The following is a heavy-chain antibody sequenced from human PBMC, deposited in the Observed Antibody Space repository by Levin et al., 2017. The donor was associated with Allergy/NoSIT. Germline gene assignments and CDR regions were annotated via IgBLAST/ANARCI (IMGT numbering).Heavy chain of an antibody. J-gene: IGHJ1*01. CDR1: GFTFSSHY. Sequence: PGGSLRLSCAASGFTFSSHYMSWVRQAPGRGLEWVSAIYSGGSTYYADSVKGRFTTSRDNSKNTLYLQMNNLRAGDTAVYYCARDLGPGGYFQRWGQGTLVTVSS. V-gene: IGHV3-66*02. D-gene: IGHD7-27*01. CDR3: ARDLGPGGYFQR. CDR2: IYSGGST.